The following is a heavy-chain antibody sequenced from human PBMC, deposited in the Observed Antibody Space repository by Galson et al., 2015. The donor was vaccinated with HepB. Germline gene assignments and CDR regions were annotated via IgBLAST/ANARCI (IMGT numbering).Heavy chain of an antibody. Sequence: SVKVSCKASGGTFSSYAISWVRQAPGQGLEWMGGIIPILGIANYAQKFQGRVTITADKSTSTAYMELSSLRSEDTAVYYCARDYSRGYSGSYPGAFDIWGQGTMVTVSS. CDR2: IIPILGIA. J-gene: IGHJ3*02. V-gene: IGHV1-69*10. CDR3: ARDYSRGYSGSYPGAFDI. D-gene: IGHD1-26*01. CDR1: GGTFSSYA.